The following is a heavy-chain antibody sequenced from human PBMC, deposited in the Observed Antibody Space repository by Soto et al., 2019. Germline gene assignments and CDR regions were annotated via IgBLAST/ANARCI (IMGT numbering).Heavy chain of an antibody. V-gene: IGHV3-74*01. CDR1: GFAFSTYW. CDR3: AREAKNIYAMDV. Sequence: EVQLVESGGGLVQPGGSLRLSCAASGFAFSTYWMHWVRQAPGKGLLWVARIKFDGSSTYSADSVKGRFTISRDDAKNTLYLQMNGLRVDDTAVYYGAREAKNIYAMDVWGQGTTVTVSS. CDR2: IKFDGSST. J-gene: IGHJ6*02.